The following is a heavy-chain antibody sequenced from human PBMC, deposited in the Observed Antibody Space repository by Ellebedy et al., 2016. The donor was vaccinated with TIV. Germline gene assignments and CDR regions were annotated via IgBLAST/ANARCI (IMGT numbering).Heavy chain of an antibody. Sequence: ASVKISCXASGYTFTSYYMHWVLQAPGQGLEWMGIINPSGGSTSYAQKFHGRVTMTRDTSTSTVYMELSSLRSEDTAVYYCARDPAYYDILTGYYSHYYYYGMDVWGQGTTVTVSS. CDR3: ARDPAYYDILTGYYSHYYYYGMDV. D-gene: IGHD3-9*01. V-gene: IGHV1-46*01. CDR2: INPSGGST. CDR1: GYTFTSYY. J-gene: IGHJ6*02.